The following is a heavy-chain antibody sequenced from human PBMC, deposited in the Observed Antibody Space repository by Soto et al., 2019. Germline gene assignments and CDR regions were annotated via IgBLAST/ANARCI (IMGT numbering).Heavy chain of an antibody. CDR3: ARDRVAVAGTGIDY. D-gene: IGHD6-19*01. CDR1: GFTFSSYG. J-gene: IGHJ4*02. V-gene: IGHV3-33*01. CDR2: IWYDGSNK. Sequence: GGSLRLSCAASGFTFSSYGMHWVRQAPGKGLEWVAVIWYDGSNKYYADSVKGRFTISRDNSKNTLYLQMNSLRAEDTAVYYCARDRVAVAGTGIDYWGQGTLVTVSS.